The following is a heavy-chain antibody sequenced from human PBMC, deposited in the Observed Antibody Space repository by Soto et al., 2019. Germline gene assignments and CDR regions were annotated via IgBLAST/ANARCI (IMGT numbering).Heavy chain of an antibody. Sequence: GGSLRLSCTASGFTFSPHAMSWVRQAPGMGLEWISGISGPGRTTYYADSVKGRFTISRDNAKNTLYLQMNSLRAEDTAVYYCARDDNPDYWGQGTLVTVSS. V-gene: IGHV3-23*01. J-gene: IGHJ4*02. CDR1: GFTFSPHA. CDR2: ISGPGRTT. D-gene: IGHD1-20*01. CDR3: ARDDNPDY.